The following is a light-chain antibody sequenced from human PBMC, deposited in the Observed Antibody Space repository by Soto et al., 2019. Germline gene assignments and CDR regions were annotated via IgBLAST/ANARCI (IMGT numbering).Light chain of an antibody. CDR3: AVWDDTLMGWV. V-gene: IGLV1-44*01. J-gene: IGLJ3*02. CDR1: SSNIGSKT. CDR2: SNN. Sequence: QSVLTQPPSASGTPGQRVTISCSGSSSNIGSKTVNWYQQLPGTAPKVVIYSNNQRPSGVPDRFSGSRSGTSASLAISGLQSGDEVDYYWAVWDDTLMGWVFGGGTKLTAL.